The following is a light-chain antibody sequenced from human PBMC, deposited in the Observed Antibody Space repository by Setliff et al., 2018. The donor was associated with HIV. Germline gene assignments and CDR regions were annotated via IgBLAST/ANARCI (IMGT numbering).Light chain of an antibody. CDR3: SSYGDSPYV. V-gene: IGLV2-23*02. Sequence: QSALTQPASVSGSPGQSITISCTGNSSDVGTYDLVSWYQQHPGKAPQLTIFEVNKRPSGVSDRFSGSKSGNTASLTISGLQADDEADYYCSSYGDSPYVFGTGTKV. J-gene: IGLJ1*01. CDR1: SSDVGTYDL. CDR2: EVN.